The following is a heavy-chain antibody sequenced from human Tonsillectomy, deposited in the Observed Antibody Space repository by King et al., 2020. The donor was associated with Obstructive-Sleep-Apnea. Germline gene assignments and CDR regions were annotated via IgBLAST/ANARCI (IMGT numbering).Heavy chain of an antibody. CDR1: GYTFTDYY. CDR2: INPNSGGT. CDR3: ARAYGAQRPFYFDY. Sequence: GQLVQSGAEVKKPGASVKVSCKASGYTFTDYYMHWVRQAPGQGLEWMGWINPNSGGTNFARKFQGRVTMTRDTSISTAYMELSRLRSDDTAIYYCARAYGAQRPFYFDYWVQGTLVTVSS. D-gene: IGHD4-17*01. V-gene: IGHV1-2*02. J-gene: IGHJ4*02.